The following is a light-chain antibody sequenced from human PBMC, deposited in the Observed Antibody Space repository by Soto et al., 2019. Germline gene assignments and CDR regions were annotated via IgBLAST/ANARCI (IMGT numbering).Light chain of an antibody. CDR1: QSISSW. V-gene: IGKV1-5*03. CDR2: KAS. CDR3: QQLHGYPIT. Sequence: DIQMTQSPSTLSASVGDRFTITCRASQSISSWLSWYQQKPGKAPKLLIYKASTLKSGVPSRFSGSGSGTEFTLTISSLQPEDFATYYCQQLHGYPITFGQGTRLEIK. J-gene: IGKJ5*01.